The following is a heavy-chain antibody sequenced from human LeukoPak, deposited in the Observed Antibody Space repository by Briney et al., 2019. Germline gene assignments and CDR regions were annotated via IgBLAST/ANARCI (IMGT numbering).Heavy chain of an antibody. Sequence: GGSLRLCCAASGFTFSSYWMSWVRQAPGKGLEWVANIKEDGSEIYYVDSVKGRFTISRDNAKDSLFLQMNSLRAEDTAVYYCASKFGGEEGAGPAFDCWGREGLVTVSS. D-gene: IGHD3-10*01. CDR1: GFTFSSYW. J-gene: IGHJ4*02. CDR2: IKEDGSEI. CDR3: ASKFGGEEGAGPAFDC. V-gene: IGHV3-7*05.